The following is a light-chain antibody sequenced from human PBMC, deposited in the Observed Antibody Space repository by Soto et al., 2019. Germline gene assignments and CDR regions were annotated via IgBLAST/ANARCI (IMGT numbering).Light chain of an antibody. CDR2: GAS. CDR3: QQYNNWPLT. Sequence: EIVLTQSPGTLSLSPGERATLSCRASQSVSNNLAWYQQKPGQAPRLLIYGASARATGIPARFSGSGYGTEFTLTISSLQSEDFAVYYCQQYNNWPLTFGGGTKVDIK. V-gene: IGKV3-15*01. CDR1: QSVSNN. J-gene: IGKJ4*01.